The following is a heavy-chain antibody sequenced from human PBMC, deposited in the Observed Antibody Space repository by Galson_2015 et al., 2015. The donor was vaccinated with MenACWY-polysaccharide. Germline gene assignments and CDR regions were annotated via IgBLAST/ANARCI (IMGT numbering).Heavy chain of an antibody. CDR3: ARGGRAVSNRNWFDP. CDR1: GDSITSGGYF. CDR2: ISFDGGT. V-gene: IGHV4-31*03. Sequence: TLSLTCTVSGDSITSGGYFWSWIRQHPGKGLEWIASISFDGGTYYNPSLKSRVIIPLDTPNNQPNNQFSLKLNSVTAADTAFYYCARGGRAVSNRNWFDPWGQGTLVTVSS. J-gene: IGHJ5*02. D-gene: IGHD3-16*01.